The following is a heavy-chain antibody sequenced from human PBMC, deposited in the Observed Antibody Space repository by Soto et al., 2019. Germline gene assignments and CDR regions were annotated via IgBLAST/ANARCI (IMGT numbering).Heavy chain of an antibody. CDR3: ARVGYCGGDCSFPDY. V-gene: IGHV4-59*01. J-gene: IGHJ4*02. Sequence: SETLSLTCTVSGGSISSYYWSWIRQPPGKGLEWIGYIYYSGSTNYNPSLKSRLTISVDTSKNQFSLKLSSVTAADTAVYYCARVGYCGGDCSFPDYWGQGTLVTVSS. D-gene: IGHD2-21*02. CDR2: IYYSGST. CDR1: GGSISSYY.